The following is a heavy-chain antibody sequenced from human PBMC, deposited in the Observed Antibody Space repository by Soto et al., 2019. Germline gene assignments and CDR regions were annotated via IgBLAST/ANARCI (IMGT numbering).Heavy chain of an antibody. J-gene: IGHJ4*02. V-gene: IGHV3-11*05. CDR2: ISSSSSYT. CDR3: ANGIVATGELDY. Sequence: QVQLVESGGGLVKPGGSLRLSCAASGFTFSDYYMYWIRQAPGKGLEWVSYISSSSSYTNYADSVKGRFTISRDNAKNSLYLLMNSMRAEDSAVYYCANGIVATGELDYWGQGTLVTVSS. CDR1: GFTFSDYY. D-gene: IGHD5-12*01.